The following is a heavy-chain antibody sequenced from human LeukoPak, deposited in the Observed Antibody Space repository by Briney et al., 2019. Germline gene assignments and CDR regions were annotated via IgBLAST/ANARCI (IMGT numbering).Heavy chain of an antibody. CDR2: INAGNGNT. D-gene: IGHD3-22*01. J-gene: IGHJ4*02. CDR3: ARYGDDSSGYYFDY. CDR1: GYTFTSYA. Sequence: ASVKVSCKASGYTFTSYAMHWVRQAPGQRLEWMGWINAGNGNTKCSQKFQGRVTITRDTSASTAYMELSSLRSEDTAVYYCARYGDDSSGYYFDYWGQGTLVTVSS. V-gene: IGHV1-3*01.